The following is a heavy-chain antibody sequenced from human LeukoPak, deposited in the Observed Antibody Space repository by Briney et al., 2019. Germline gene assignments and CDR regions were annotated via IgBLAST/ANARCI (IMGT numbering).Heavy chain of an antibody. CDR1: GGSISSYY. V-gene: IGHV4-59*01. Sequence: SEILSLTCAVSGGSISSYYWSWIRQPPGKGLEWIGYIYYSGSTNYNPSLKSRVTISVDTSKNQFSLKLSSVTAADTAVYYCARGFIGYCSGGSCLHFDYWGQGTLVTVSS. CDR3: ARGFIGYCSGGSCLHFDY. CDR2: IYYSGST. J-gene: IGHJ4*02. D-gene: IGHD2-15*01.